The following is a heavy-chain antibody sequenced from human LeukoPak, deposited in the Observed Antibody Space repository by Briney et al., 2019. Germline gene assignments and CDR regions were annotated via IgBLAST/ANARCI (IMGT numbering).Heavy chain of an antibody. D-gene: IGHD3-10*01. J-gene: IGHJ3*02. CDR1: GYSISSGYY. CDR3: ARTKFGGDDAFDI. V-gene: IGHV4-38-2*01. CDR2: IYHSGST. Sequence: SETLSLTCAVSGYSISSGYYWGWIRQPPGKGLEWIGSIYHSGSTYYNPSLKSRVTISVDTSKNQFSLKLSSVTAADTAVYYCARTKFGGDDAFDIWGRGTMVTVSS.